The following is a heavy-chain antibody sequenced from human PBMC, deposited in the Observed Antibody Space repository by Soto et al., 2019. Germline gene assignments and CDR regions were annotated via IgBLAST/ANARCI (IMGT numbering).Heavy chain of an antibody. CDR3: ARGSTGYSSSWYRY. J-gene: IGHJ4*02. V-gene: IGHV4-59*08. CDR2: IYNSGST. CDR1: GVSITSHH. D-gene: IGHD6-13*01. Sequence: SETLSLTCTVSGVSITSHHWTWIRQPPGKGLEWIGYIYNSGSTNYNPSLKGRVTISVDTSKNQFSLKLSSVTAADTAVYYCARGSTGYSSSWYRYWGQGTPVTVSS.